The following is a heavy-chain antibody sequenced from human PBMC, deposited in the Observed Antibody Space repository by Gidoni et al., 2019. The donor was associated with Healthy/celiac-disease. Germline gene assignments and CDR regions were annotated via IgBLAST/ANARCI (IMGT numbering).Heavy chain of an antibody. CDR1: GGSFSGYY. CDR2: INHSGST. CDR3: ARRRGRRRDGYSPFDY. Sequence: QVQLQQWGAGLLKPSETLSLTCAVYGGSFSGYYWSWIRQPPGKGLEWIGEINHSGSTNYNPSLKSRVTISVDTSKNQFSLKLSSVTAADTAVYYCARRRGRRRDGYSPFDYWGQGTLVTVSS. J-gene: IGHJ4*02. V-gene: IGHV4-34*01. D-gene: IGHD5-18*01.